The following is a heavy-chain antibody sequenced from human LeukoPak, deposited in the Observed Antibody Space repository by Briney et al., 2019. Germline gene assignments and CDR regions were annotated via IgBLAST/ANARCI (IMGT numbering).Heavy chain of an antibody. CDR1: GDSVSSNSAA. V-gene: IGHV6-1*01. Sequence: SQTLSLTRAISGDSVSSNSAAWNWIRQSPSRGLEWLGRTYYRSKWYNDYAVSVKSRITINPDTSKNQFSLRLSSVTAADTAVYYCARVYYDILTGYHFDYWGQGTLVTVSS. D-gene: IGHD3-9*01. CDR3: ARVYYDILTGYHFDY. CDR2: TYYRSKWYN. J-gene: IGHJ4*02.